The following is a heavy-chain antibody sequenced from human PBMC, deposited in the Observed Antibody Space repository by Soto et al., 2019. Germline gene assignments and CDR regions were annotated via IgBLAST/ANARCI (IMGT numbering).Heavy chain of an antibody. Sequence: SETLSLTCAVSGGSLSSGGYSWSWIRQPPGKGLEWIGYIYHSGSTYYNPSLKSRVTISVDRSENQFSLKLSSVAAADTAVYYCARAYCSGGSCWAWSSWFDPWGQGTLVTVSS. CDR1: GGSLSSGGYS. CDR2: IYHSGST. D-gene: IGHD2-15*01. J-gene: IGHJ5*02. V-gene: IGHV4-30-2*01. CDR3: ARAYCSGGSCWAWSSWFDP.